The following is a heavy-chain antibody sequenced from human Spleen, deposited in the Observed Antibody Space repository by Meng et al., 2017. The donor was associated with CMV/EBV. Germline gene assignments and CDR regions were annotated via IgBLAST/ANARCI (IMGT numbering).Heavy chain of an antibody. J-gene: IGHJ6*02. Sequence: GESLKISCKASGYTFTSYYMHWVRQAPGQGLEWMGIINPSGGSTSYAQKFQGRVTMTRDTSTSTVYMELSSLRSEDTAVYYCARSPGPGHYGMDVWGQGTTVTVSS. CDR2: INPSGGST. CDR3: ARSPGPGHYGMDV. V-gene: IGHV1-46*01. CDR1: GYTFTSYY.